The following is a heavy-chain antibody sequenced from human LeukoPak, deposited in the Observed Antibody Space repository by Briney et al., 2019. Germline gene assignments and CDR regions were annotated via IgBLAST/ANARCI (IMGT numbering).Heavy chain of an antibody. CDR3: AKRSAESSGYFDY. J-gene: IGHJ4*02. CDR1: GFTLSSYW. V-gene: IGHV3-23*01. D-gene: IGHD6-19*01. CDR2: ITGSGAFT. Sequence: GGSLRLSCAASGFTLSSYWMSWVRQAPGKGLEWVAAITGSGAFTDYADSVKGRFTISRDNSKNTLYLQMNSLRAEDTAIYYCAKRSAESSGYFDYWGQGTLVTVSS.